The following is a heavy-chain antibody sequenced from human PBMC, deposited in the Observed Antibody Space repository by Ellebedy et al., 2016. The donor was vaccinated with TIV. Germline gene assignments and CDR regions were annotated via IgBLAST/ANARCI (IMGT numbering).Heavy chain of an antibody. CDR1: GGSISNSDYY. D-gene: IGHD4-17*01. J-gene: IGHJ6*02. CDR3: ARADYGDYGAYYHGLDV. CDR2: IYYSGSA. V-gene: IGHV4-39*07. Sequence: MPSETLSLTCTVSGGSISNSDYYWNWIRQPPGKGLEWIGSIYYSGSAYYNPSLKSRVTVSVDTSKHQFSLKLRSVPAADTAVYYCARADYGDYGAYYHGLDVWGQGTTVTVSS.